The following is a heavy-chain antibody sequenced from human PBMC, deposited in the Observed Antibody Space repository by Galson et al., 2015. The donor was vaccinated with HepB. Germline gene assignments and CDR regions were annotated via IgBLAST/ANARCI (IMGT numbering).Heavy chain of an antibody. CDR1: GDSVSSNSAV. J-gene: IGHJ6*02. V-gene: IGHV6-1*01. Sequence: CAISGDSVSSNSAVWNWIRQSPSRGLEWLGRTSYRSRWYNDYAVSVKSRISINADTSKNQVSLQLNSETPDDTAVYYCAYGVDVWGQGTRVTVS. CDR2: TSYRSRWYN. CDR3: AYGVDV.